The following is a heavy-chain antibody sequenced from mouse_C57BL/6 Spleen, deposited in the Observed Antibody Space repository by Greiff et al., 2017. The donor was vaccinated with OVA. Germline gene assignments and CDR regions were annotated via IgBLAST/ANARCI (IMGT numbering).Heavy chain of an antibody. CDR2: IDPNSGGT. CDR3: ARSDYYSNYHY. D-gene: IGHD2-5*01. Sequence: QVQLQQPGAELVKPGASVKLSCKASGYTFTSYWMHWVKQRPGRGLEWLGRIDPNSGGTKYNEKFKSKATLTVDKPSSTAYMQLSSLTSEDSAVYYCARSDYYSNYHYWGQGTTLTVSS. CDR1: GYTFTSYW. V-gene: IGHV1-72*01. J-gene: IGHJ2*01.